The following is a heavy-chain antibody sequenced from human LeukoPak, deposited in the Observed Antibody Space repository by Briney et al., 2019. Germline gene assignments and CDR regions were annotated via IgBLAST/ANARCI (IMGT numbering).Heavy chain of an antibody. J-gene: IGHJ4*02. CDR3: ARDSPVTGPQNFDF. CDR1: GYTFTGYY. V-gene: IGHV1-2*02. CDR2: INPNSGGT. D-gene: IGHD6-19*01. Sequence: GASVKVSCKASGYTFTGYYMHWVRQAPGQGLEWMGWINPNSGGTNYAQKFQGRVTMTRGTSISTAYMELSSLRSEDTAVYYCARDSPVTGPQNFDFWGQGTLVTVSS.